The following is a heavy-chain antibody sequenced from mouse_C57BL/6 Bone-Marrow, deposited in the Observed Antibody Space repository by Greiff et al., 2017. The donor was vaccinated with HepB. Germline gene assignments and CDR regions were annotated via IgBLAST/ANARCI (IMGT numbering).Heavy chain of an antibody. D-gene: IGHD1-1*01. Sequence: QVTLKVCGPGILQPSQTLSLTCSFSGFSLSTFGMGVGWIRQPSGKGLEWLAHIWWDDDKYYNPALKSRLTISKDTSKNQVFLKIANVDTADTATYYWARIPLYYGSSPYYAMDYWGQGTSVTVSS. J-gene: IGHJ4*01. CDR2: IWWDDDK. CDR3: ARIPLYYGSSPYYAMDY. CDR1: GFSLSTFGMG. V-gene: IGHV8-8*01.